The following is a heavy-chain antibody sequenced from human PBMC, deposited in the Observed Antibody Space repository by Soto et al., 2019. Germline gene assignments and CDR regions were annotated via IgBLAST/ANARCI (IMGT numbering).Heavy chain of an antibody. J-gene: IGHJ4*02. V-gene: IGHV3-30-3*01. D-gene: IGHD6-19*01. CDR2: ISHDGANK. Sequence: QVQLVESGGGVVQPGRSLRLSCAASGFTFSDYSMHWVRQAPGKGLEWMAVISHDGANKYYADSVKGRFTISRDDSKNTLYLQMNSLRAEDTAVYYCARDSGGWQPGDYWGQGALVTVSS. CDR3: ARDSGGWQPGDY. CDR1: GFTFSDYS.